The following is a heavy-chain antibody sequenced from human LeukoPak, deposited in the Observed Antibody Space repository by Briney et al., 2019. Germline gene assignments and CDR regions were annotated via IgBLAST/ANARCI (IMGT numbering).Heavy chain of an antibody. Sequence: SETLSLTCTVSGGSISSYYWSWIRQPAGKGLEWIGRIYTSGSTNYNPSLKSRVTMSVDTSRNQFSLKLNSVTAADTAIYYCAREADMARPFDYWGQGTLVTVSS. J-gene: IGHJ4*02. CDR3: AREADMARPFDY. V-gene: IGHV4-4*07. CDR2: IYTSGST. D-gene: IGHD5-24*01. CDR1: GGSISSYY.